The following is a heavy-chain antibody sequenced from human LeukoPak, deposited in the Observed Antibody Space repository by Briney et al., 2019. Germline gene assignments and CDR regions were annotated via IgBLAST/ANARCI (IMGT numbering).Heavy chain of an antibody. CDR2: XXPILGIA. CDR3: AREGYYYDSSGYYYFDY. V-gene: IGHV1-69*04. CDR1: RXTFSSYA. D-gene: IGHD3-22*01. Sequence: SCXASRXTFSSYAXSWVRQAXXXXXXXXXRXXPILGIANYAQKFQGRVTITADKSTSTAYVELSSLRSEDTAVYYCAREGYYYDSSGYYYFDYWGQGTLVTVSS. J-gene: IGHJ4*02.